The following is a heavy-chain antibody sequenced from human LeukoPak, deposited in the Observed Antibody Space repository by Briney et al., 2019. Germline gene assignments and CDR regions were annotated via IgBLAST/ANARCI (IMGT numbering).Heavy chain of an antibody. Sequence: ASVKVSCKASGGTFSSYAISWVRQAPGQGLEWMGRIIPILGIANYAQKFQGRVTITADKSTSTAYMELSSLRSEDTAVYYCAKVLWFGVSAPQAFDFWGQGTMVTVSS. CDR1: GGTFSSYA. CDR3: AKVLWFGVSAPQAFDF. V-gene: IGHV1-69*04. CDR2: IIPILGIA. D-gene: IGHD3-10*01. J-gene: IGHJ3*01.